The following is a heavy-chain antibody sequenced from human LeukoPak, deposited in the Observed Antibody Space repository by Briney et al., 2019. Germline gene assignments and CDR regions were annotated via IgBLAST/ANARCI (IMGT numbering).Heavy chain of an antibody. Sequence: PSETLSLTCTVSGGSISSGGYYWRWIRQHPGTGLEWIAYIYYSGSTYYNPSLKSRFTISVDTSKNQFSLKLRSVTAADTAVYYCARVRVVTRRSMVPHFDYWGQGTLVTVSS. V-gene: IGHV4-31*03. J-gene: IGHJ4*02. CDR2: IYYSGST. CDR3: ARVRVVTRRSMVPHFDY. CDR1: GGSISSGGYY. D-gene: IGHD2-21*02.